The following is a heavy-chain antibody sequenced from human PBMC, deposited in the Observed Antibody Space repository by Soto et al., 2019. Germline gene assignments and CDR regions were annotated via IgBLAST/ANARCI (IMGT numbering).Heavy chain of an antibody. J-gene: IGHJ3*02. D-gene: IGHD6-6*01. CDR3: AKDLSIAARLDAFDI. CDR2: ISYDGSNK. Sequence: QVQLVESGGGVVQPGRSLRLSCAASGFTFSSYGMHWVRQAPGKGLAWVAVISYDGSNKYYADSVKGRFTISRDNSKNTLYLQMNSLRAEDTAVYYCAKDLSIAARLDAFDIWGQGTMVTVSS. V-gene: IGHV3-30*18. CDR1: GFTFSSYG.